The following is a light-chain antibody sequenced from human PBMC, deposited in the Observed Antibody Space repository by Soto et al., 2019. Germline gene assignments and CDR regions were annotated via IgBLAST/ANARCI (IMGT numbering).Light chain of an antibody. CDR2: KDS. CDR3: YSAVDNNLVV. CDR1: VLAKKY. V-gene: IGLV3-27*01. Sequence: SYELTQPSSVSVSPGQTARITCSGDVLAKKYARWFQQKPGQAPVLVIYKDSERPSGIPERFSGSSSGTTVTLTISGAQVDDAADFYCYSAVDNNLVVFGGGTKLTVL. J-gene: IGLJ2*01.